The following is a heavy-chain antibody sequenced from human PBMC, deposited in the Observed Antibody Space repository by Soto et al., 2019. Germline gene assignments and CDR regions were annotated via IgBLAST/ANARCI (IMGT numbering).Heavy chain of an antibody. D-gene: IGHD3-22*01. CDR3: ARDRLPMVVVVMGWFDP. CDR2: ISGSGNTI. J-gene: IGHJ5*02. CDR1: GFSCRDYY. Sequence: QVQLVESGGALVKPGGSLRLSCAASGFSCRDYYMIWIRQAPGKGLEWISYISGSGNTIYYADSVKGRFIISRDNAKNSLFLQMNSLRADDTAVYYCARDRLPMVVVVMGWFDPWGPGTLVTVSS. V-gene: IGHV3-11*01.